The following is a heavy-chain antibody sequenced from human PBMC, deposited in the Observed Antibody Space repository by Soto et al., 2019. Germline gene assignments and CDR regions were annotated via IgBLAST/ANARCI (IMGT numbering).Heavy chain of an antibody. V-gene: IGHV4-30-4*01. CDR2: IYYSGST. J-gene: IGHJ4*02. CDR1: GGSISSGDYY. D-gene: IGHD2-2*01. CDR3: AGEDTMPGLAFDY. Sequence: PSETLSLTCTVSGGSISSGDYYWSWIRQPPGKGLEWIGYIYYSGSTYYNPSLKSRVTISVDTSKNQFSLKLSSVTAADTAVYYCAGEDTMPGLAFDYWGQGTLVTVSS.